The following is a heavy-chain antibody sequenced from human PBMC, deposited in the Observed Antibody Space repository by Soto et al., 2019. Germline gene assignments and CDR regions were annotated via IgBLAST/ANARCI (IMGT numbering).Heavy chain of an antibody. D-gene: IGHD3-16*01. CDR2: INPNSGGT. CDR3: ARDMITFGGVKAWGMDV. V-gene: IGHV1-2*04. CDR1: GYTFTGYY. Sequence: ASVKVSCKASGYTFTGYYMHWVRQAPGQGLEWMGWINPNSGGTNYAQKFQGWVTMTRDTSISTAYMELSRLRSDDTAVYYCARDMITFGGVKAWGMDVWGQGTTVTVSS. J-gene: IGHJ6*02.